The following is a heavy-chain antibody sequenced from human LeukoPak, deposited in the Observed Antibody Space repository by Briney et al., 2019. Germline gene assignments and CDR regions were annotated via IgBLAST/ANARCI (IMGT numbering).Heavy chain of an antibody. V-gene: IGHV1-46*01. D-gene: IGHD1-14*01. J-gene: IGHJ4*02. Sequence: ASVKVSCKASGYTFTSYYMHWVRQAPGQGLEWMGIINPSGGSTSYAQKFQGRVTMTRDMSTSTVYMELSSLRSEDTAVYYCARDEGSDHTLIGYFDYWGQGTLVTVSS. CDR1: GYTFTSYY. CDR3: ARDEGSDHTLIGYFDY. CDR2: INPSGGST.